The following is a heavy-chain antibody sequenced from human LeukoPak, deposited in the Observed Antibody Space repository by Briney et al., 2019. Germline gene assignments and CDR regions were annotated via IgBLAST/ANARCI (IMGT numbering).Heavy chain of an antibody. D-gene: IGHD4-17*01. J-gene: IGHJ4*02. V-gene: IGHV3-30-3*01. CDR1: GFTFSSYA. Sequence: GGSLRLSCAASGFTFSSYAMHWVRQAPGKGLEWVAVISYDGSNKYYADSVKGRFTISRDNSKNTLYVQMNSLRPEDTALYYCARETGSAVGSTDFDYWGQGTLVTVSS. CDR3: ARETGSAVGSTDFDY. CDR2: ISYDGSNK.